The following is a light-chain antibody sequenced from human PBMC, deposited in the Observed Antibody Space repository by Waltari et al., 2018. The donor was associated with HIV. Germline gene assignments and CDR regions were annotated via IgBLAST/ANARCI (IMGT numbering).Light chain of an antibody. V-gene: IGKV3-20*01. CDR1: QSLRSSY. CDR2: GTS. Sequence: EIVLTQYPGTLSLSTGERATLSGGASQSLRSSYVGWHQHRPGQAPRLLIYGTSNRATGIPDLFVGTGSGTNFTLTIPRLAPEDFAIYYCRQYAGAPRTFGQGTRLEIK. J-gene: IGKJ5*01. CDR3: RQYAGAPRT.